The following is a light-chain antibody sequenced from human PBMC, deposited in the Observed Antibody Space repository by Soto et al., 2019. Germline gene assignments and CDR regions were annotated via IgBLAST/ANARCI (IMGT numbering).Light chain of an antibody. CDR3: QQSYSSPPT. CDR2: AAS. Sequence: DIQITQSPAFLSASVEDRVIITCRASQSISNHLNWYQQKPGKAPKLLIFAASSLQSGVPSRFSGSRSGPDFTLTISSLQPEDFATYYCQQSYSSPPTFGQGTKVDIK. J-gene: IGKJ1*01. CDR1: QSISNH. V-gene: IGKV1-39*01.